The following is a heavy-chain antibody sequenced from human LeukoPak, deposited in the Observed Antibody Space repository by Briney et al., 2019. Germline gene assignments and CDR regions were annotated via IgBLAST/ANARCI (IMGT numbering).Heavy chain of an antibody. CDR1: GFTFSSYA. CDR2: ISGSGGST. J-gene: IGHJ4*02. D-gene: IGHD3-3*01. V-gene: IGHV3-23*01. Sequence: GGSLRLSCAASGFTFSSYAMSWVRQAPGKGLEWVSAISGSGGSTYYADSVKGRFTISRDNSKSTLYLQMNSLRAEDTAVYYCAKGNTIFGVVTPFDYWGQGTLVTVSS. CDR3: AKGNTIFGVVTPFDY.